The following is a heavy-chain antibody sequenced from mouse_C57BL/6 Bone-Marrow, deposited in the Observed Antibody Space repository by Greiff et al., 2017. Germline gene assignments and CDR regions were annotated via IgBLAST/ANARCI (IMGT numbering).Heavy chain of an antibody. CDR1: GYTFTGYW. D-gene: IGHD2-10*02. J-gene: IGHJ4*01. CDR3: AVWVFLYYAMDY. V-gene: IGHV1-9*01. CDR2: IIPRSGST. Sequence: QVHVKQSGAELMKPGASVKLSCKATGYTFTGYWIEWVKQRPGHGLEWIGEIIPRSGSTNYNEKFKGKATFTADKSSNTAYMQLSSLTTEDSAIYCCAVWVFLYYAMDYWGQGTSVTVSS.